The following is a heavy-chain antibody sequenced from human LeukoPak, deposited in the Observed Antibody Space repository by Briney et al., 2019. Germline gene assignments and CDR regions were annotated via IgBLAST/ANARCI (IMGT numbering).Heavy chain of an antibody. CDR3: ARGIRITIFGVVITKYYFDY. V-gene: IGHV3-33*01. Sequence: GRSLRLSCAASGFTFSSYGMHWVRQAPGKGLEWVAVIWYDGSNKYYADSVKGRFTISRDNSKNTLYLQMNSLRAEDTAVYYCARGIRITIFGVVITKYYFDYWGQGTLVTVSS. J-gene: IGHJ4*02. CDR1: GFTFSSYG. CDR2: IWYDGSNK. D-gene: IGHD3-3*01.